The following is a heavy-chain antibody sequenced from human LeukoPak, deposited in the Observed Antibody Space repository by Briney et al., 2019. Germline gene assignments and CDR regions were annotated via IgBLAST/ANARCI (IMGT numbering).Heavy chain of an antibody. J-gene: IGHJ6*03. V-gene: IGHV3-30*03. D-gene: IGHD2-8*01. CDR1: GFTFSSYG. Sequence: PGGSLRLSCAASGFTFSSYGMHWVRQTPGKGLEWVAVISYDGSNKYYADSVKGRFTISRDNSKNTLYLQMNSLRAEDTAVYYCARGRDCTNGVCYPSYYYYYMDVWGKGTTVTVSS. CDR3: ARGRDCTNGVCYPSYYYYYMDV. CDR2: ISYDGSNK.